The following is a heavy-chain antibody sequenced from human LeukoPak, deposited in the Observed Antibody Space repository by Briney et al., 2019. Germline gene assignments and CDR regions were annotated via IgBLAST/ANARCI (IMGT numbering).Heavy chain of an antibody. CDR1: GYTFTINY. CDR3: ARDNSVRDEAWWFNP. D-gene: IGHD5-24*01. J-gene: IGHJ5*02. CDR2: ISPSGGST. Sequence: EASVKVSFKAFGYTFTINYMHLVRHAPGQGPEWMGVISPSGGSTTYSQKFQGRVTLTRDMSTSTDYLELSSLRSEDTAVYYCARDNSVRDEAWWFNPWGQGTLVTVSS. V-gene: IGHV1-46*01.